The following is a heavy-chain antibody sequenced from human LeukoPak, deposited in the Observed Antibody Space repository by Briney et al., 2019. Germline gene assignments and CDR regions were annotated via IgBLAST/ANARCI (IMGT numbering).Heavy chain of an antibody. Sequence: GGSLRLSCAASGFTFSSYAMHWVRQAPGKGLEWVAVISYDGSNKYYADSVKGRFTISRDNSKNTLYLQMNSLRSDDTAVYYCARVTGSSWYWYYYYYYMDVWGKGTTVTVSS. J-gene: IGHJ6*03. CDR2: ISYDGSNK. D-gene: IGHD6-13*01. V-gene: IGHV3-30*04. CDR1: GFTFSSYA. CDR3: ARVTGSSWYWYYYYYYMDV.